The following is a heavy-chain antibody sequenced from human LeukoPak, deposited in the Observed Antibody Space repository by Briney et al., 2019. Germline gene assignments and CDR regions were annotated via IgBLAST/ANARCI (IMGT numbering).Heavy chain of an antibody. CDR1: GGTFSSYA. V-gene: IGHV1-69*13. CDR3: ARWGGGSGSYYPYYYYYMDV. Sequence: SSVKVSCKASGGTFSSYAISWVRQAPGQGLEWMGGIIPIFGTANYAQKFQGRVTITADESTRTAYMELSSLRAEDTAVDYCARWGGGSGSYYPYYYYYMDVWGKGTTVTIS. D-gene: IGHD3-10*01. CDR2: IIPIFGTA. J-gene: IGHJ6*03.